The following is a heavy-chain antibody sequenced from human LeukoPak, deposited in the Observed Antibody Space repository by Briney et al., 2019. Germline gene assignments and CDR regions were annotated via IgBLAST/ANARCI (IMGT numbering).Heavy chain of an antibody. V-gene: IGHV1-18*01. CDR2: INAYKGNT. J-gene: IGHJ3*02. CDR3: ARSFNRGAMIVVRPGAFDI. CDR1: GYTLTSYG. D-gene: IGHD3-22*01. Sequence: ASVNVSCMASGYTLTSYGISWVRQAPGQGLEWMGWINAYKGNTNYAQKLQGRVTMTTDTSTSTAYMELRSLRSDDTAVYYCARSFNRGAMIVVRPGAFDIWGQGTMVTVSS.